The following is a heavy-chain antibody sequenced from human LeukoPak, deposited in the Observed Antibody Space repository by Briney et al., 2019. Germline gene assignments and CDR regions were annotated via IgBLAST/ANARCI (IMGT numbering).Heavy chain of an antibody. D-gene: IGHD3-16*01. CDR3: AKASWVSSTDAVR. Sequence: PGGSLRLSCAASGLSFSSFAMSWVRQGPARGLEWVSSIRGNGETFYEASVKGRFTLSSDSSRNTVYFQLNNLRVEDTAIYYCAKASWVSSTDAVRWGQGTLVTVSS. J-gene: IGHJ4*02. CDR2: IRGNGET. CDR1: GLSFSSFA. V-gene: IGHV3-23*01.